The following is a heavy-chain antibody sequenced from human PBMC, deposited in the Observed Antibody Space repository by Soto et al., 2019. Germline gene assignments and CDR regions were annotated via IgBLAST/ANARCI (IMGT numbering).Heavy chain of an antibody. J-gene: IGHJ4*02. CDR1: GFTFDDYA. D-gene: IGHD5-18*01. Sequence: GGSLRLSCAASGFTFDDYAMHWVRQAPGKGLEWVSGISWNSGSIGYADSVKGRFTISRDNAKNSLYLQMNSLRAEDTALYYCAKVGSYGLIYYFDYWGQGTLVTVSS. CDR3: AKVGSYGLIYYFDY. CDR2: ISWNSGSI. V-gene: IGHV3-9*01.